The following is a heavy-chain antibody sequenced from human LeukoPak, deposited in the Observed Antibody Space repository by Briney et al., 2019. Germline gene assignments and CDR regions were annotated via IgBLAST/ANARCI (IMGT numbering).Heavy chain of an antibody. J-gene: IGHJ4*02. CDR1: GFTFSTYA. Sequence: GGSLRLSCAASGFTFSTYAMTWVRQAPGKGLEWVSSISGSGDSTYYADSVKGRFTISRDNSKNTLYLQMNSLRAEDTAVYFCAKLDYYDTHWGQGTLVTVSS. V-gene: IGHV3-23*01. CDR2: ISGSGDST. CDR3: AKLDYYDTH. D-gene: IGHD3-22*01.